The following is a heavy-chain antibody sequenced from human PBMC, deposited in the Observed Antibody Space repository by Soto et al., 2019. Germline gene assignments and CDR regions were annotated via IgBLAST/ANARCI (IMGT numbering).Heavy chain of an antibody. J-gene: IGHJ5*02. CDR1: GFTFSTYA. V-gene: IGHV3-23*01. CDR3: AKRPLATVFGVAGIRFDP. D-gene: IGHD3-3*01. CDR2: ISGSGGST. Sequence: EVQLLESGGGLVQPGGSLRLSCAASGFTFSTYAMTWVRQAPGKGLEWVSGISGSGGSTYYADSVKGRFTISRDNSKNTLYLQMNSLRAEDTAVYYCAKRPLATVFGVAGIRFDPWGQGTLVTVSS.